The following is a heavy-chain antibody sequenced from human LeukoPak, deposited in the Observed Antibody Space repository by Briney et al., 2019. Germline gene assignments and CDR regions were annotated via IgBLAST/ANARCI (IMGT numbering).Heavy chain of an antibody. CDR3: AKEGLGTDSILRYFDWSSGGYGMDV. CDR1: GFSFSSYA. Sequence: LTGGSLRLSCAASGFSFSSYAMSWVRQAPGKGLEWVSAISGSGGSTYYADSVKGRFTISRDNSKNTLYLQMNSLRAEDTAVYYCAKEGLGTDSILRYFDWSSGGYGMDVWGQGTTVTVSS. D-gene: IGHD3-9*01. CDR2: ISGSGGST. V-gene: IGHV3-23*01. J-gene: IGHJ6*02.